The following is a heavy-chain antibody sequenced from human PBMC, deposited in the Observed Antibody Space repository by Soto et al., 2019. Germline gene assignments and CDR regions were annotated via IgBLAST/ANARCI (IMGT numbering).Heavy chain of an antibody. J-gene: IGHJ6*02. Sequence: LRLSCAASGFTFSSYWMSWVRQAPGKGLEWVANIKQGGSEKYYVDSVKGRFTISRDNAKNSLYLQMNSLRAEDTAVYYCARDSGRNYYGMDVWGQGTTVTVSS. V-gene: IGHV3-7*01. CDR3: ARDSGRNYYGMDV. D-gene: IGHD2-8*02. CDR1: GFTFSSYW. CDR2: IKQGGSEK.